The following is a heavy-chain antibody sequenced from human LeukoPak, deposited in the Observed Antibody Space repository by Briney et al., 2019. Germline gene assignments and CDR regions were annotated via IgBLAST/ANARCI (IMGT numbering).Heavy chain of an antibody. D-gene: IGHD3-10*01. CDR1: GGSISSSSYY. CDR2: IYYSGST. J-gene: IGHJ4*02. CDR3: ARPGHGSGSYYYYFDY. V-gene: IGHV4-39*01. Sequence: PSETLSLTCTVSGGSISSSSYYWGWIRQPPGKGLEWIGSIYYSGSTYYNPSLKSRVTTSVDTSKNQFSLKLSSVTAADTAVYYCARPGHGSGSYYYYFDYWGQGTLVTVSS.